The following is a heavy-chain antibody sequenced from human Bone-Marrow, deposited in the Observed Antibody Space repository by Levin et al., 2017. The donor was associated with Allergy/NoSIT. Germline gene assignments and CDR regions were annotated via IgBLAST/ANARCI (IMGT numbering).Heavy chain of an antibody. Sequence: LPGGSLRLSCTASGFTMSTNYMSWVRQAPGKGLEWVSLIYTGGTTYYADSVKGRFTISRDNSKNTLFLQMNSLSAEDTAVYYCARDWPFGSGPYDAFDIWGPGTMVTVSS. CDR3: ARDWPFGSGPYDAFDI. V-gene: IGHV3-53*01. J-gene: IGHJ3*02. CDR2: IYTGGTT. CDR1: GFTMSTNY. D-gene: IGHD3-10*01.